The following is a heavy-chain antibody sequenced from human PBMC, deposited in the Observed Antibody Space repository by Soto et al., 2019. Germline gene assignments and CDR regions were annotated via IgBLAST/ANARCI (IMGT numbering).Heavy chain of an antibody. CDR3: AKPSKPPYYYGSGSYDY. Sequence: EVQLLESGGGLVQPGGSLRLSCAASGFTFSSYAMSWVRQAPGKGLEWVSAISGSGGRTYYADSVKGRFTISGDNSKNTLHLQMNSLRAEDTAVYYCAKPSKPPYYYGSGSYDYWGQGTLVTVSS. CDR2: ISGSGGRT. CDR1: GFTFSSYA. V-gene: IGHV3-23*01. D-gene: IGHD3-10*01. J-gene: IGHJ4*02.